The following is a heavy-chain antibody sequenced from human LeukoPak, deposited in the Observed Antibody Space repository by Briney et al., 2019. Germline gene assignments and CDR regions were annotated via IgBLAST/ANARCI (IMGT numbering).Heavy chain of an antibody. V-gene: IGHV3-48*02. Sequence: QPGGSLRLSCAASGFTFSSYSMNWVRQAPGKGLEWVSYIGSSSRTIYYADSVKGRFTISRDNAKSSLYLQMNSLRDEDTAVYYCAREEVTGSGSYSFDYWGQGTLVTVSS. CDR3: AREEVTGSGSYSFDY. CDR2: IGSSSRTI. J-gene: IGHJ4*02. CDR1: GFTFSSYS. D-gene: IGHD3-10*01.